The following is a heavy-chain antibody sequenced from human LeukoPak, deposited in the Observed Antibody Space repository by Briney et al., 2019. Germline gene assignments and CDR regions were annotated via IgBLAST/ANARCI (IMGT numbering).Heavy chain of an antibody. Sequence: GGSLRLSCAASGFSVSSNYMTWVRQAPGKGLEWVSVIYTGASTYYADSVKGRFTISGDNSRNTLYLQMNSLRAEDTAMYYCARFGPEPSREPWGQGTLVTVSS. CDR1: GFSVSSNY. V-gene: IGHV3-53*01. CDR2: IYTGAST. CDR3: ARFGPEPSREP. D-gene: IGHD6-13*01. J-gene: IGHJ5*02.